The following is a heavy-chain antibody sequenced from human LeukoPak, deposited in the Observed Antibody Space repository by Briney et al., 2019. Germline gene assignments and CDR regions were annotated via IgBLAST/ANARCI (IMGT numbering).Heavy chain of an antibody. Sequence: GGSLRLSCAASGFTFSTYSMNWVPQAPGKGLVGVSSIIFSSGYIYYADSVKGRFTISRDNAKNSLYLQKSSLRAEDTAVYYCAREGCSSTSCYDYWGQGTLVTVSS. CDR3: AREGCSSTSCYDY. V-gene: IGHV3-21*01. J-gene: IGHJ4*02. CDR2: IIFSSGYI. CDR1: GFTFSTYS. D-gene: IGHD2-2*01.